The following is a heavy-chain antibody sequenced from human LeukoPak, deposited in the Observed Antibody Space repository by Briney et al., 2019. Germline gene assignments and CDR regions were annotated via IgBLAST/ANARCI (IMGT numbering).Heavy chain of an antibody. Sequence: GGSLRLSCAASGFTFSSYAMSWVRQAPGKGLEWVSAISGSGGSTYYADSVKGRFTISRDNSKNTLYLQMNSLRAEDTAVYYCAKDSPSTMIVVVITTPFDYWGQGTLVTVSS. V-gene: IGHV3-23*01. CDR1: GFTFSSYA. CDR3: AKDSPSTMIVVVITTPFDY. CDR2: ISGSGGST. J-gene: IGHJ4*02. D-gene: IGHD3-22*01.